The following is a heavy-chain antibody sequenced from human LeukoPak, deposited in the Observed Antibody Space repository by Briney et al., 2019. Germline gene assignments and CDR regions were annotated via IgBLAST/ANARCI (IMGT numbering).Heavy chain of an antibody. J-gene: IGHJ4*02. V-gene: IGHV3-23*01. CDR3: AKVAPPFSGDYCFDY. D-gene: IGHD4-17*01. CDR1: GFTSSIYA. Sequence: GGSLRPSCAASGFTSSIYAMSWVRQAPGKGLEWVSAISGSGGSTYYADSVKGRFTISRDNSKNTLYLQMNSLRAEDTAVYYCAKVAPPFSGDYCFDYWGQGTLVTVSS. CDR2: ISGSGGST.